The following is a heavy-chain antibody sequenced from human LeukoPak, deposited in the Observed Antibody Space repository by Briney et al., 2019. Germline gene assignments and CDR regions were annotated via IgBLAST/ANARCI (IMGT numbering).Heavy chain of an antibody. V-gene: IGHV3-23*01. CDR2: ISGSGGST. D-gene: IGHD6-13*01. Sequence: GGSLRLSCAASGFTFSSYAMSWVRQAPGKGLEGVSAISGSGGSTYYADSVKGRFTISRDNSKNTLYLQMNSLRAEDTAVYYCAKSSRWYEGRYYFDYWGQGTLVTVSS. CDR1: GFTFSSYA. CDR3: AKSSRWYEGRYYFDY. J-gene: IGHJ4*02.